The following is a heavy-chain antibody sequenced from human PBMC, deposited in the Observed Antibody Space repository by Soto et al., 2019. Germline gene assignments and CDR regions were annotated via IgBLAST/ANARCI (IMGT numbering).Heavy chain of an antibody. CDR3: TTNFYSDHGMDV. V-gene: IGHV3-23*01. J-gene: IGHJ6*02. Sequence: GGSLRLSCEASGFSFSTFDMSWVRQAPGKGLQCVSFIRGSDGTTYYADSVKGRFTISRDDSKNTLCLQMNSLKTEDTAVYYCTTNFYSDHGMDVWGQGTTVTVSS. CDR2: IRGSDGTT. CDR1: GFSFSTFD. D-gene: IGHD4-17*01.